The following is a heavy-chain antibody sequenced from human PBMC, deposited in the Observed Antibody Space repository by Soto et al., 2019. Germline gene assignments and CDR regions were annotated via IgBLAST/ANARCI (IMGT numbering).Heavy chain of an antibody. V-gene: IGHV4-30-4*01. CDR1: GGSISSGDYY. CDR3: ARGRSPATRWLQSRSGKYFDI. CDR2: IYYSGST. J-gene: IGHJ3*02. D-gene: IGHD3-10*01. Sequence: KASETLSLTCTVSGGSISSGDYYWSWIRQPPGKGLEWIGYIYYSGSTYYNPSLKSRVTISVDTSKNQFSLKLSSVTAADTAVYYCARGRSPATRWLQSRSGKYFDIWGQGTMVTVSS.